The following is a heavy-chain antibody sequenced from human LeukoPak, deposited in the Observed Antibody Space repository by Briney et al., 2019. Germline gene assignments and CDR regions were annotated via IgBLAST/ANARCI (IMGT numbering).Heavy chain of an antibody. CDR2: ISYDGSNK. V-gene: IGHV3-30-3*01. Sequence: GGSLRLSCAASGFTFSSYAMHWVRQAPGKGLEWVAVISYDGSNKYYADSVKGRFTISRDNSKNTLYLQMNSLRAEDTAVYYCARDPYGDYPIYYFDYWGQGTLVTVSS. CDR1: GFTFSSYA. D-gene: IGHD4-17*01. CDR3: ARDPYGDYPIYYFDY. J-gene: IGHJ4*02.